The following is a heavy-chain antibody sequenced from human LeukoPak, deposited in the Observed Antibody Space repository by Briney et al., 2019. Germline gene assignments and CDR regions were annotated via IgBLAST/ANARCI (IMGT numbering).Heavy chain of an antibody. CDR1: GFTFSDYY. D-gene: IGHD5-24*01. CDR2: ISSSGSTI. CDR3: ARVVVRDANNYKDY. Sequence: GGSLRLSCAASGFTFSDYYMSWIRQAPGKGLEWVSYISSSGSTIYYADSVKGRFTISRDNAKNSLYLQMNSLRADDTAVYYCARVVVRDANNYKDYWGQGTLVTVSS. V-gene: IGHV3-11*01. J-gene: IGHJ4*02.